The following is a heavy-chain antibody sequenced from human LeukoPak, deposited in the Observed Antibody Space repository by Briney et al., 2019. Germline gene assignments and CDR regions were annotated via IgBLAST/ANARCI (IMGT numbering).Heavy chain of an antibody. V-gene: IGHV1-69*05. D-gene: IGHD3-16*01. CDR3: ARDGALDY. CDR1: GGTFSSYA. CDR2: IIPIFGTA. J-gene: IGHJ4*02. Sequence: GASVKVSCKASGGTFSSYAISWVRQAPGQGLEWMGGIIPIFGTANYAQKFQGRVTMTRDTSISTAYMDLSRLGSDDTAVYYCARDGALDYWGQGTLVTISS.